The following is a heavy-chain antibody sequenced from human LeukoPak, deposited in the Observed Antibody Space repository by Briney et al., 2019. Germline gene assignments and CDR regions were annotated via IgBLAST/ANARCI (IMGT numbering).Heavy chain of an antibody. CDR2: ISSSGSTI. D-gene: IGHD5-18*01. CDR1: GFTFSDYY. V-gene: IGHV3-11*04. Sequence: GGSLRLSCAASGFTFSDYYMSWIRQAPGKGLEWVSYISSSGSTIYYADSVKGRFTISRDNSKNTLYLQMNSLRAEDTAVYYCARITRGYSYGPHSLDYWGQGTLVTVSS. J-gene: IGHJ4*02. CDR3: ARITRGYSYGPHSLDY.